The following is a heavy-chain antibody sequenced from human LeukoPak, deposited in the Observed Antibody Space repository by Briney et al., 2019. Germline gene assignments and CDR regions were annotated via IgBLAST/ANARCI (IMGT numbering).Heavy chain of an antibody. J-gene: IGHJ3*02. CDR1: GGSFSGYY. CDR2: INHSGST. CDR3: ARKWELLAAFDI. Sequence: SETLSLTCAVYGGSFSGYYWSWIRQPPGKGLEWIGEINHSGSTNYNPSLKSRVTISVDTSKNQFSLKLSSVTAADTAVYYCARKWELLAAFDIWGQGTMVTVSS. V-gene: IGHV4-34*01. D-gene: IGHD1-26*01.